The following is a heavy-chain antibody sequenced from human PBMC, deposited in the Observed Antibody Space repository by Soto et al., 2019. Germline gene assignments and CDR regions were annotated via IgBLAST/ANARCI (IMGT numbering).Heavy chain of an antibody. CDR1: GFTFSSYS. D-gene: IGHD1-26*01. V-gene: IGHV3-21*01. CDR3: ARAPGRGSYLPFDF. Sequence: PGGSLRLSCAASGFTFSSYSMNWVRQAPGKGLQWVSSISSDGTYMYFGDSVRGRFTISRDNAKNSLYLQMNSLRVDDTAVYFCARAPGRGSYLPFDFWGQGIVVTVSS. CDR2: ISSDGTYM. J-gene: IGHJ4*02.